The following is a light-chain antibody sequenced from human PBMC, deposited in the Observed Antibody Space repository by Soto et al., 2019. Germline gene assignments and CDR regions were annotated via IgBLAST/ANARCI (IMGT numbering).Light chain of an antibody. J-gene: IGLJ1*01. CDR1: SSNIGSGV. CDR2: SNT. CDR3: AAWDESLNGPV. V-gene: IGLV1-44*01. Sequence: QSVLTQPPSASGTPGQRVTISCSGSSSNIGSGVVNWYQQLPGTAPKLLIYSNTQRPSGVPDRFSGSKSGTSASLAISGLQSEDDADYSCAAWDESLNGPVFGTGTKVTV.